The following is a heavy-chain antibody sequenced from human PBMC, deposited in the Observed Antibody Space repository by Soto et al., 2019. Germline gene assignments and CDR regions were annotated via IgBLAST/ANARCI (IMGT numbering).Heavy chain of an antibody. CDR3: ARDGYRVIKTTVTETDYYYYYGMDV. Sequence: QVQLVQSGAEVQKPGSSVKVSCKASGGTFSSYAISWVRQAPGQGLEWMGGIIPIFGTANYAQKFQGRVTITADESTSTAYMELSSLRSEDTAVYYCARDGYRVIKTTVTETDYYYYYGMDVWGQGTTVTVSS. J-gene: IGHJ6*02. CDR1: GGTFSSYA. V-gene: IGHV1-69*01. D-gene: IGHD4-4*01. CDR2: IIPIFGTA.